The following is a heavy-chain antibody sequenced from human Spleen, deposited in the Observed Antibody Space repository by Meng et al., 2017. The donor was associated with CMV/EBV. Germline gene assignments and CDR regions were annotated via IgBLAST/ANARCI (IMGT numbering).Heavy chain of an antibody. J-gene: IGHJ4*02. D-gene: IGHD6-13*01. V-gene: IGHV3-23*01. Sequence: LSLTCAASGFTFSSYAMSWVRQAPGKGLEWVSAISGSGGSTYYADSVKGRFTISRDNSKSTLYLQLNSLRAEDTAVYYCAKAFSSSWYREYYDFWGQGTLVTVSS. CDR3: AKAFSSSWYREYYDF. CDR1: GFTFSSYA. CDR2: ISGSGGST.